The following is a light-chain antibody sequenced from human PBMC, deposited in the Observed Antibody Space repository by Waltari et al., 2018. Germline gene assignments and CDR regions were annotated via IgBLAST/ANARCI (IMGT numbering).Light chain of an antibody. V-gene: IGKV4-1*01. CDR2: WAA. CDR3: QQYYTSPYT. J-gene: IGKJ2*01. Sequence: DIVMTQSPDSLAVSLGERATINCKSNQSLLYSSNNKNYLAWYQQKAGQPPKLVTNWAATREYGVPDRFSASGSGTDFTLTISSLQAEDVAVYYCQQYYTSPYTFGQGTKLEIK. CDR1: QSLLYSSNNKNY.